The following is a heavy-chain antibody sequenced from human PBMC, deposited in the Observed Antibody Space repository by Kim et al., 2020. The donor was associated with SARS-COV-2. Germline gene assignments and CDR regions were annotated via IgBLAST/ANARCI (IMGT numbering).Heavy chain of an antibody. J-gene: IGHJ6*02. D-gene: IGHD3-3*02. V-gene: IGHV1-69*04. Sequence: SVKVSCKASGGTFSSYAISWVRQAPGQGLEWMGRIIPILGIANYAQKFQGRVTITADKSTSTAYMELSSLRSEDTAVYYCARCISKVPSPPMATTNNYYYYGMDVWGQGTTVTVSS. CDR2: IIPILGIA. CDR3: ARCISKVPSPPMATTNNYYYYGMDV. CDR1: GGTFSSYA.